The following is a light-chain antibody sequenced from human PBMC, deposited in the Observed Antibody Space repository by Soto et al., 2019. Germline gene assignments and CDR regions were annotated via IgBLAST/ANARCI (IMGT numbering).Light chain of an antibody. CDR2: DAS. Sequence: IQLTQSPSSLSASVGDRVTFTCRASDDITNYLAWYQQKAGKAPKLLIYDASTLYSGVPSRFSGSGSGTEFTLTISSLQSEDFAVYYCQQYDNWPPITFGQGTRLEIK. V-gene: IGKV1-9*01. J-gene: IGKJ5*01. CDR1: DDITNY. CDR3: QQYDNWPPIT.